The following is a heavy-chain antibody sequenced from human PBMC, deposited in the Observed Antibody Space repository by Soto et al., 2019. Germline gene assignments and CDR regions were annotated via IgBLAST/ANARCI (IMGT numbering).Heavy chain of an antibody. V-gene: IGHV3-23*01. J-gene: IGHJ4*02. Sequence: EVQLLESGGGSVHPGESLSLSCAASGFTFSDFAMAWVRQAPGKGLEWVSSASASGSGTYYADSVKGRFTISRDNSKNTLFLHMTNLRAGDTALYFCAKGRPGVAAAPDYWGQGTLVTVSS. D-gene: IGHD2-21*01. CDR1: GFTFSDFA. CDR2: ASASGSGT. CDR3: AKGRPGVAAAPDY.